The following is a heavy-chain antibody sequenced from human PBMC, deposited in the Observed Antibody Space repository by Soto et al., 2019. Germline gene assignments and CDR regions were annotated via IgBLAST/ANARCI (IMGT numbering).Heavy chain of an antibody. D-gene: IGHD3-3*01. CDR1: GYTFTSYD. J-gene: IGHJ4*02. V-gene: IGHV1-8*01. Sequence: ASGKVSCNASGYTFTSYDINWVRQATGQGLEWMGWMNPNSGNTGYAQKFQGRVTMTRNTSISTAYMELSSLGSEDTAVYYCARTLGSGYYAYWGQGTLVPVSS. CDR2: MNPNSGNT. CDR3: ARTLGSGYYAY.